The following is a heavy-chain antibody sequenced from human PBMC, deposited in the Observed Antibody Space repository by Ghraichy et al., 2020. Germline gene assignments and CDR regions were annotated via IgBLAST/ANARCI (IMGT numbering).Heavy chain of an antibody. Sequence: GSLRLSCTVSGGSISSYYWSWIRQPPGKGLEWIGYIYYSGSTNYNPSLKSRVTISVDTSKNQFSLKLSSVTAADTAVYYCASWSSSGAYDYWGQGTLVTVSS. CDR3: ASWSSSGAYDY. D-gene: IGHD6-25*01. V-gene: IGHV4-59*01. J-gene: IGHJ4*02. CDR2: IYYSGST. CDR1: GGSISSYY.